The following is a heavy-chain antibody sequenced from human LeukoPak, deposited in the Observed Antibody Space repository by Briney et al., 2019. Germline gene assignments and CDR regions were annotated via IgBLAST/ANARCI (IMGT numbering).Heavy chain of an antibody. CDR3: ARRSEFDNTHYDYFDY. Sequence: SPTLSLTCTVSGGSIDSRSYYWDRLRQAPGKGLEWIGTIYHSGSTEYNPSLKRRVAIFVDTSKNQFSLILHSVAAADTAVYYCARRSEFDNTHYDYFDYWGQGALVTVSS. CDR1: GGSIDSRSYY. CDR2: IYHSGST. V-gene: IGHV4-39*01. D-gene: IGHD3-16*01. J-gene: IGHJ4*02.